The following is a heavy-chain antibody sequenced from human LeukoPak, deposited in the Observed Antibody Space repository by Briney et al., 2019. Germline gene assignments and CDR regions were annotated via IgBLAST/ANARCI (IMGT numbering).Heavy chain of an antibody. Sequence: PGGSLRLSCAASGFTFSSYSMSWIRQAPGKRLEWVSYISSSGSTIYYADSVKGRFTISRDNAKNSLYLQMNSLRAEDTAVYYCARDDRVATDYWGQGTLVTVSS. CDR1: GFTFSSYS. V-gene: IGHV3-48*04. CDR2: ISSSGSTI. CDR3: ARDDRVATDY. J-gene: IGHJ4*02. D-gene: IGHD5-12*01.